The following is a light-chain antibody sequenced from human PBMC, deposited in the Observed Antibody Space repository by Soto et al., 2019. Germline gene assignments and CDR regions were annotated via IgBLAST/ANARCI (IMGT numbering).Light chain of an antibody. CDR1: QSVSSY. CDR2: DAS. V-gene: IGKV3-11*01. Sequence: EIVLTQSPATLSLSPGERATLSCRASQSVSSYLAWYQQKPGQAPRLLINDASNRATGIPARFSGSGSGTDFTLTISSLEPEDFAVYYCQQRSNWPRLVTFGGGTKVEIK. CDR3: QQRSNWPRLVT. J-gene: IGKJ4*01.